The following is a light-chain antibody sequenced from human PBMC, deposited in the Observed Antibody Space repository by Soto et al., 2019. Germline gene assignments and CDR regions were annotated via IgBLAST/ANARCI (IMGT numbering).Light chain of an antibody. J-gene: IGKJ1*01. CDR2: RAS. CDR1: QTIYSN. Sequence: IGMTQSPATLSVSPGERATLSCRASQTIYSNVAWYQQRPGQPPRLLIYRASSRATGIPARFSGSGSGTEFTLTINSLQSEDFAVYNCQQYQNLWTFGQGTKV. V-gene: IGKV3-15*01. CDR3: QQYQNLWT.